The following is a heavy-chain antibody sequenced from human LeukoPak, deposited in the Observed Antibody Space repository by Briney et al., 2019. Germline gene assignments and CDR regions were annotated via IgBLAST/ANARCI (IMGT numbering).Heavy chain of an antibody. CDR3: ARYYGSGRDGDY. J-gene: IGHJ4*02. CDR1: GGSFSDYY. D-gene: IGHD3-10*01. Sequence: SETLSLICGVYGGSFSDYYWTWIRQPPGKGLEWIGEINHSGSTNYNPSLKSRLTISVDTSKNQFSLNLRSLTAADTAVYFCARYYGSGRDGDYWGQGTLVTVSS. CDR2: INHSGST. V-gene: IGHV4-34*01.